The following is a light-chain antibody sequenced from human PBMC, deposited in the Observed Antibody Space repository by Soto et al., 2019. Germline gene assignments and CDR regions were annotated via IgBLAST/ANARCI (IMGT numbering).Light chain of an antibody. CDR2: GAS. CDR1: QSVSSNY. CDR3: QQHGSSPPT. J-gene: IGKJ2*01. V-gene: IGKV3-20*01. Sequence: EIVLTQSPGTLSFSPGERATLSCRASQSVSSNYLAWYQQKPGQAPRLLIYGASSRATGIPDRFSGSGSGTDFTLTVSRLEPEDFAVFYCQQHGSSPPTFGQGTKVDIK.